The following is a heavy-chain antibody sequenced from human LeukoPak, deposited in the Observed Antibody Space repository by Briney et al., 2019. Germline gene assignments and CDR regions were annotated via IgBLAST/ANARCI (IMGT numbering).Heavy chain of an antibody. CDR1: GYTFTAYY. CDR3: ARGEEKAYYYESSGYLGDY. V-gene: IGHV1-2*02. CDR2: INPNSGGT. D-gene: IGHD3-22*01. J-gene: IGHJ4*02. Sequence: ASVKVSCKASGYTFTAYYMHWVRQAPGQGPEWMGWINPNSGGTNYAQKFQDRVTMTRDTSIITAYMELSRLTSDDTAVYYCARGEEKAYYYESSGYLGDYWGQGTLVTVSS.